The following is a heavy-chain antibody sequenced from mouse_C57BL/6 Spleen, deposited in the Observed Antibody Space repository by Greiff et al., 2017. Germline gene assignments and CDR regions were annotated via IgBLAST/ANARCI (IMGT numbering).Heavy chain of an antibody. D-gene: IGHD2-3*01. V-gene: IGHV5-4*01. CDR3: ARDGVTTRFAY. CDR2: ISDGGSYT. Sequence: EVMLVESGGGLVKPGGSMKLSCAASGFTFSSYAMSWVRQAPEKRLEWVATISDGGSYTYYLDTVKGRFTISRDNAKNNLYLQMSHLKSEDTAMYYCARDGVTTRFAYWGQGTLVTVSA. J-gene: IGHJ3*01. CDR1: GFTFSSYA.